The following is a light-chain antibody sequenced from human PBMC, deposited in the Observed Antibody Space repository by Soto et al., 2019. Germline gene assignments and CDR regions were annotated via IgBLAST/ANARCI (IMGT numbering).Light chain of an antibody. CDR3: QQYNGYGR. Sequence: GDRVTITCRASQNINSWLAWYQQKPGKAPKLLIHKASSLQSGVPSRFSGSESGTEFTLTISSLDPDDIATYYCQQYNGYGRFGQGTKVEIK. CDR1: QNINSW. V-gene: IGKV1-5*03. J-gene: IGKJ1*01. CDR2: KAS.